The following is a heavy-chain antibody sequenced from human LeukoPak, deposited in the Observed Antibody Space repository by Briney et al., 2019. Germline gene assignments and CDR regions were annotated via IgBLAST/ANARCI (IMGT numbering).Heavy chain of an antibody. J-gene: IGHJ4*02. V-gene: IGHV4-4*07. CDR3: SRDRGYCSSIRCYYYFDY. CDR2: IYSSGST. D-gene: IGHD2-2*01. Sequence: SETLSLTCAVYGGSFGGYYWNWIRQPAGKGLEWIGRIYSSGSTNYNPSLKSRVTMSVDTSKNQFSLKLTSVTDADTAVYYCSRDRGYCSSIRCYYYFDYWGQGTLLTVSS. CDR1: GGSFGGYY.